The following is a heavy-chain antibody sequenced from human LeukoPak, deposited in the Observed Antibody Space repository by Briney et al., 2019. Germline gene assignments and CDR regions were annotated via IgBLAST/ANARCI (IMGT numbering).Heavy chain of an antibody. CDR3: ARDRGIQLWNFDY. V-gene: IGHV3-23*01. CDR1: GFTFSSYG. J-gene: IGHJ4*02. D-gene: IGHD5-18*01. Sequence: GGSLRLSCAASGFTFSSYGMSWVRQAPGKGLEWVSAISGSGGSTYYADSVKGRFTISRDNSKNTLYLQMNSLRAEDTAVYYCARDRGIQLWNFDYWGQRTLVTVSS. CDR2: ISGSGGST.